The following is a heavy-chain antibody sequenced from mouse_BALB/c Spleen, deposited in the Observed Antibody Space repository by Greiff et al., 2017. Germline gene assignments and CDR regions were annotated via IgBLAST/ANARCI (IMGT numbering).Heavy chain of an antibody. Sequence: VQLQQSGAELVKPGASVKLSCTASGFNIKDTYMHWVKQRPEQGLEWIGRIDPANGNTKYDPKFQGKATITADKSSNTAYLQLSSLTSEDTAVYYCARAITKGYYAMDYWGQGTSVTVSS. V-gene: IGHV14-3*02. CDR3: ARAITKGYYAMDY. D-gene: IGHD2-4*01. CDR1: GFNIKDTY. CDR2: IDPANGNT. J-gene: IGHJ4*01.